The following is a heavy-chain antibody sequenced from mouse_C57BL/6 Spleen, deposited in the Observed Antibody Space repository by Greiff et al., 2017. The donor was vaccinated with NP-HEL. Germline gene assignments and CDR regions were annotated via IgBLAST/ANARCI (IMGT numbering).Heavy chain of an antibody. D-gene: IGHD1-1*01. CDR1: GYTFTSYT. V-gene: IGHV1-4*01. CDR2: INPSSGYT. Sequence: VQLQQSGAELARPGASVKMSCKASGYTFTSYTMHWVKQRPGQGLEWIGDINPSSGYTKYNQKFKDKATLTADKSSSTAYMQLSSLTSEDSAVYYCARSDYGSSYDFDYWGQGTTLTVSS. CDR3: ARSDYGSSYDFDY. J-gene: IGHJ2*01.